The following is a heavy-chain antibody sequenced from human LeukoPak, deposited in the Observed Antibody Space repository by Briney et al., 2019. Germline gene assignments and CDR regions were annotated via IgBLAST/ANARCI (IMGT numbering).Heavy chain of an antibody. CDR1: GYRFTSHW. D-gene: IGHD2-15*01. CDR2: IYPGGSNT. Sequence: GASLKISCKGSGYRFTSHWLGWVRQMPGKGLEWMGIIYPGGSNTIYSPSFQGQVTISADKSISTAYLQWSSLKASDTAMYFCARRYCSGGTCYYFDSWGQGTLVTVSS. V-gene: IGHV5-51*01. J-gene: IGHJ4*02. CDR3: ARRYCSGGTCYYFDS.